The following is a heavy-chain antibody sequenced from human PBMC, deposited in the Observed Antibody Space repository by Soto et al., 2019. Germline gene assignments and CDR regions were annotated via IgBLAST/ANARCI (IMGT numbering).Heavy chain of an antibody. CDR3: ARVCGGYSYGYSDY. CDR2: ISSSSSTI. J-gene: IGHJ4*02. Sequence: EVQLVESGGGLVHPGGSLRLSCAASGFTFSSYSMNWVRQAPGKGLEWVSYISSSSSTIYYADSVKGRFTISRDNAKNSRYLQLNSLRDEDTAVYYCARVCGGYSYGYSDYWGQGTLVTVSS. CDR1: GFTFSSYS. D-gene: IGHD5-18*01. V-gene: IGHV3-48*02.